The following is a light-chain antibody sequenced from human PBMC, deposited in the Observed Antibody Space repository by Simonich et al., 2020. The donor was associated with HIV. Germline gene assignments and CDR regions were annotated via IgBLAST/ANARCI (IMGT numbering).Light chain of an antibody. CDR2: QAS. Sequence: DIQMTQSPSTLSASVGDRVTISCRASQSISTWLAWFQQEPGKAPKLLIYQASSLESGVPSRFSGSGSGTEFTLTISSLQPDDFATYYCQQYNSYPRTFGPGTKVEIK. CDR3: QQYNSYPRT. J-gene: IGKJ1*01. CDR1: QSISTW. V-gene: IGKV1-5*03.